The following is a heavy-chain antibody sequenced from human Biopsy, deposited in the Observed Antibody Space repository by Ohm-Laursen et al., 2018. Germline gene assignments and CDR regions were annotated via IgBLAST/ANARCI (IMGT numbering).Heavy chain of an antibody. V-gene: IGHV1-8*01. J-gene: IGHJ5*02. D-gene: IGHD3-10*01. CDR1: GYTFTSYE. Sequence: ATVKISCKTSGYTFTSYEINWVRQATGQGLEWMGWMNPDSGNTSYAQNFQGRVTMTRNTSISTAYMELSSLRSEDTAVYFCARADPPLFYYGSGSSNGFDPWGQGTLVTVSS. CDR3: ARADPPLFYYGSGSSNGFDP. CDR2: MNPDSGNT.